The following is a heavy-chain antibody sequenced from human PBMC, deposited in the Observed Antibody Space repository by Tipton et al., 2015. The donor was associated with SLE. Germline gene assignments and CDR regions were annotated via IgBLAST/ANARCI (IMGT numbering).Heavy chain of an antibody. CDR1: GFSISSGYY. CDR3: AGYCTSTSCYEARGGMDV. V-gene: IGHV4-38-2*01. CDR2: IYDSGST. Sequence: TLSLTCAVSGFSISSGYYWGWIRQPPGKGLEWIGRIYDSGSTNYNPSLKSRVTISQDTSKNQFSLKLSSVTAADTAVYYCAGYCTSTSCYEARGGMDVWGQGTTVTVSS. J-gene: IGHJ6*02. D-gene: IGHD2-2*01.